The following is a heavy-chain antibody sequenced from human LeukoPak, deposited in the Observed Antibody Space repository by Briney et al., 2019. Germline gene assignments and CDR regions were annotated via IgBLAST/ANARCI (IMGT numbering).Heavy chain of an antibody. Sequence: GGSLRLSCAASGFTFSSYAMSWVRQAPGKGLEWVSAISGSGGSTYYADSVKGRFTISRDNSKNTLYLQMNSLRAEDTAVYYCANDPLWFGESALDYWGQGTLVTVSS. V-gene: IGHV3-23*01. CDR2: ISGSGGST. CDR1: GFTFSSYA. D-gene: IGHD3-10*01. CDR3: ANDPLWFGESALDY. J-gene: IGHJ4*02.